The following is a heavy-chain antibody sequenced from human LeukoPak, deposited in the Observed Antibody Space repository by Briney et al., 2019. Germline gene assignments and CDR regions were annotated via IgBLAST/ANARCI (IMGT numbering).Heavy chain of an antibody. CDR1: GFTFSSYT. J-gene: IGHJ4*02. CDR2: ISAGSSYI. D-gene: IGHD2-2*01. Sequence: GGSLRLSCAASGFTFSSYTMNWVRQTPGKGLEWVSFISAGSSYIYYTDSVKGRFSISRDNAKNSLYLQMNSLRAEDTAVYYCARDLSSPAAPDYWGQGTLVTVSS. V-gene: IGHV3-21*01. CDR3: ARDLSSPAAPDY.